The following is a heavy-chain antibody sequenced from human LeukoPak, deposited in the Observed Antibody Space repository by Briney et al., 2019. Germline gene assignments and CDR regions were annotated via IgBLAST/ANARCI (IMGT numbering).Heavy chain of an antibody. CDR3: ARGVAVAD. CDR2: IKHDGSEK. J-gene: IGHJ4*02. V-gene: IGHV3-7*04. Sequence: GGSLRLSCTASGFTFSSYWMSWVRQAPGKGLEWVANIKHDGSEKFYLDSVRGRFTVSRDNAENSLFLQMDSLRAEDTAVYYCARGVAVADWGQGTLVTASS. CDR1: GFTFSSYW. D-gene: IGHD6-19*01.